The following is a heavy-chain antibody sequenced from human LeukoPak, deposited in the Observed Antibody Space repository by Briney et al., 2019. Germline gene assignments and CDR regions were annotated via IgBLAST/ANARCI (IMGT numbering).Heavy chain of an antibody. CDR1: GASISAHY. D-gene: IGHD1-7*01. CDR3: AKFGNYPVHVSYSYYYLDV. Sequence: SETLSLTCTVSGASISAHYWSWIRQPPGNGLEYIGFIHYSGSTDSSPSLSSRVTMSVDTSKNQFSLRLTSVTAADTAVYYCAKFGNYPVHVSYSYYYLDVWGKGTTVTVSS. CDR2: IHYSGST. J-gene: IGHJ6*03. V-gene: IGHV4-59*11.